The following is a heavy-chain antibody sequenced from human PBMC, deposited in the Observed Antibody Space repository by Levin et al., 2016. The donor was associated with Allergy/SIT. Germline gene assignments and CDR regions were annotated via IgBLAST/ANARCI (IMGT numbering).Heavy chain of an antibody. J-gene: IGHJ4*02. CDR2: VYYSGST. D-gene: IGHD3-10*01. CDR1: GGSISSYY. Sequence: SETLSLTCTVSGGSISSYYWSWIRQPPGKGLEWIGYVYYSGSTSHNPSLKSRATISVDTSKNQFSLKLSSVTAADTAVYYCARYYGSGNQFDYWGQGTLVTVSS. V-gene: IGHV4-59*13. CDR3: ARYYGSGNQFDY.